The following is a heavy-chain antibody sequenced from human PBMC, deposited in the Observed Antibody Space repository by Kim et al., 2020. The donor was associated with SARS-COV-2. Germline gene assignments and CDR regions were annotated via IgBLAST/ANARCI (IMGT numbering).Heavy chain of an antibody. V-gene: IGHV3-74*01. CDR2: INSDGSTT. D-gene: IGHD2-2*02. CDR3: ARAGYTGAGDY. Sequence: GGSLRLSCAASEFTLSSYWMHWVRQAPGKGLVWVSRINSDGSTTTYADSVKGRFTISRDNAKNTLNLQMSNLRAEDTAVYYCARAGYTGAGDYWGQGTLVTVSS. J-gene: IGHJ4*02. CDR1: EFTLSSYW.